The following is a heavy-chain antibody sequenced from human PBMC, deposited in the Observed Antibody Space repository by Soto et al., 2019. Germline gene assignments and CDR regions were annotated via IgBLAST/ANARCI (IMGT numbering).Heavy chain of an antibody. J-gene: IGHJ4*02. Sequence: EVQLVESGGGLIQPGGSLRVSCAASGFTVSRSYMSWVRQAPGKGLEWVSVIYSGGSTNYADSVKGRFTISRDNSKKTLYLQMTSLRVEDTAVYYFARDTYYYDSSGQPYWGQGTLVTVSS. CDR1: GFTVSRSY. V-gene: IGHV3-53*01. CDR2: IYSGGST. D-gene: IGHD3-22*01. CDR3: ARDTYYYDSSGQPY.